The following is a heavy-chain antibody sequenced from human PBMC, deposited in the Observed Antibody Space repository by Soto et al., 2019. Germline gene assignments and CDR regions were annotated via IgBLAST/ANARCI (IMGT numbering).Heavy chain of an antibody. J-gene: IGHJ6*02. CDR3: ASPRDNYYYNGMDV. V-gene: IGHV1-69*12. Sequence: QVQLVQSGAEVKKPGSSVKVSCKASGGTFSSYAISWVRQAPGQGLEWMGGFILIFGAADYAQNFQGRVTIAADESTSTAYMELSSLRSEDTAVYYCASPRDNYYYNGMDVWGQGTTVTVSS. CDR2: FILIFGAA. CDR1: GGTFSSYA. D-gene: IGHD3-10*01.